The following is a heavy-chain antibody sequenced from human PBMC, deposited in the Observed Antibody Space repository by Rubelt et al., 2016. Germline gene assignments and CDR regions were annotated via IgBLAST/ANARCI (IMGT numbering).Heavy chain of an antibody. CDR3: ARDRRTGDCGIDS. CDR2: IWYDGTNK. J-gene: IGHJ4*02. V-gene: IGHV3-33*08. CDR1: GFTFSNYW. D-gene: IGHD2-21*02. Sequence: VQLVESGGGLVQPGGSLRLSCAASGFTFSNYWMNWVRQAPGKGLEWVAVIWYDGTNKDYADSVKGRFTFSRDNAKNSLYLQMSSLRVEDTAVYDCARDRRTGDCGIDSWGQGTLVTVSA.